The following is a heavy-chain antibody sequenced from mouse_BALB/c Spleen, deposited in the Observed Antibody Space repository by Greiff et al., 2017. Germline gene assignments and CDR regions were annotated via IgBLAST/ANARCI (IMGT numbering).Heavy chain of an antibody. CDR3: ARWDGNYNYYAMDY. V-gene: IGHV1-80*01. Sequence: QVQLQQSGAELVRPGSSVKISCKASGYAFSSYWMNWVKQRPGQGLEWIGQIYPGDGDTNYNGKFKGKATLTADKSSSTAYMQLSSLTSEDSAVYFCARWDGNYNYYAMDYWGQGTSVTVSS. D-gene: IGHD2-1*01. J-gene: IGHJ4*01. CDR2: IYPGDGDT. CDR1: GYAFSSYW.